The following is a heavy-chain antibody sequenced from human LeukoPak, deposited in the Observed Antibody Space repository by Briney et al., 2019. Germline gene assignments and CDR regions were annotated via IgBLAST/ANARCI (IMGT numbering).Heavy chain of an antibody. V-gene: IGHV3-9*01. CDR3: AKVGFDWLLVYYFDY. CDR2: ISWNSGSI. CDR1: GFTFDDYA. D-gene: IGHD3-9*01. Sequence: GGSLRLSCAASGFTFDDYAMHWVRQAPGKGLEWVSGISWNSGSIGYADSVKGRFTISRDNAKNSLYLQMNSLRAEDTALYYCAKVGFDWLLVYYFDYWAQGTLVTVSS. J-gene: IGHJ4*02.